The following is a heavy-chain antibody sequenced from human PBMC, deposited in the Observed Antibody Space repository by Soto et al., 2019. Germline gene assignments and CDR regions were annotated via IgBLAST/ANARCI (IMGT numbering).Heavy chain of an antibody. CDR1: GFAFDDYV. V-gene: IGHV3-9*01. CDR3: AKGGSAALIAPSGRDNWFDP. CDR2: ITWNGGTI. Sequence: LRLSCAASGFAFDDYVMHWVRQPPGRGLEWVSGITWNGGTIRYVDSVKGRFTISRDNAENSLYLQMSSLRPEDTAVYYCAKGGSAALIAPSGRDNWFDPWGQGTQVTVSS. D-gene: IGHD6-13*01. J-gene: IGHJ5*02.